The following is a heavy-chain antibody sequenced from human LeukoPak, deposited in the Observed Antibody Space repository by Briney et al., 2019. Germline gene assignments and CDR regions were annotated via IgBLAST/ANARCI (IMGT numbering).Heavy chain of an antibody. CDR1: GFTFSSFA. CDR3: ARDAATYTSVWSLVY. D-gene: IGHD6-19*01. Sequence: GGSLRLSCEASGFTFSSFAMNWDRQAPGKGLEWISTIDHNGDITYYADSVKGRFTISRDNSRNTLYLQMSSLRADDTAVYYCARDAATYTSVWSLVYWGQGTLVTVSS. J-gene: IGHJ4*02. CDR2: IDHNGDIT. V-gene: IGHV3-23*01.